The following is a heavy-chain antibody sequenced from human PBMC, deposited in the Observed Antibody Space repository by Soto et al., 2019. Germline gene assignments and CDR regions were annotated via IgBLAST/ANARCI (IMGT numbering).Heavy chain of an antibody. CDR2: IIPIFGTA. CDR1: GGTFSSYA. D-gene: IGHD2-15*01. CDR3: AREWCSGGSCYDSPSWFDP. V-gene: IGHV1-69*13. J-gene: IGHJ5*02. Sequence: SVKVSCKASGGTFSSYAISWVRQAPGQGLEWMGGIIPIFGTANYAQKFQGRVTITADESTSTAYMELSSLRSEDTAVYYCAREWCSGGSCYDSPSWFDPWGQGTLVTVSS.